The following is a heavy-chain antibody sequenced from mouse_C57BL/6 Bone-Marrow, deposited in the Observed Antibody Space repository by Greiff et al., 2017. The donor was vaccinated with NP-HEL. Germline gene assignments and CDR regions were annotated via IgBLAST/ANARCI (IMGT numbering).Heavy chain of an antibody. CDR2: ISDGGSYT. Sequence: EVQGVESGGGLVKPGGSLKLSCAASGFTFSSYAMSWVRQTPEKRLEWVATISDGGSYTYYPDNVKGRFTISRDNAKNNLYLQMSHLKSEDTAMYYCARDRDGYYENFDYWGQGTTLTVSS. V-gene: IGHV5-4*01. CDR3: ARDRDGYYENFDY. J-gene: IGHJ2*01. D-gene: IGHD2-3*01. CDR1: GFTFSSYA.